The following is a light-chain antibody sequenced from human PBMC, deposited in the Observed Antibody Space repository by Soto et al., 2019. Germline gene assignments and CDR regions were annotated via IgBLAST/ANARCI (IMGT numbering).Light chain of an antibody. CDR2: EVS. CDR1: SNDVGGYKY. J-gene: IGLJ1*01. Sequence: QSVLTQPASVSGSPGQSVTISCTGTSNDVGGYKYVSWYQQHPGKAPKIILYEVSNRPSGVSHRFSGSKSGNTASLTISGLQPEDESDYYCSSYTDDYTQVFGTGTKVTV. V-gene: IGLV2-14*01. CDR3: SSYTDDYTQV.